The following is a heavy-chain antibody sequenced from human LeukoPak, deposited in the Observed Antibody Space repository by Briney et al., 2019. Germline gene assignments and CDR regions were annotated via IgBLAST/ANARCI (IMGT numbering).Heavy chain of an antibody. V-gene: IGHV3-30*04. Sequence: GGSLRLSCAASGFIFSSYAMHWVRQAPGKGLEWVAVISYDGRNKYYADSVKGRFTISRGNSKNTLYLQMNSLRAGDTAVYYCAKGGDYGRAFDIWGQGTMVTVSS. CDR2: ISYDGRNK. D-gene: IGHD4-17*01. CDR1: GFIFSSYA. CDR3: AKGGDYGRAFDI. J-gene: IGHJ3*02.